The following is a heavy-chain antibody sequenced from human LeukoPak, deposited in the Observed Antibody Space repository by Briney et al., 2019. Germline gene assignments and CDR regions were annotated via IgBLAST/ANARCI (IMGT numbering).Heavy chain of an antibody. D-gene: IGHD3-9*01. V-gene: IGHV1-46*01. CDR3: ARGDYDTLTGYSNNWFDP. CDR2: INPSGGST. Sequence: ASVKVSCTASGYTFTSYYMHWVRQAPGQGLEWMGIINPSGGSTSYAQKFQGRVTMTRDTSTSTVYMELSSLRSEDTAVYYCARGDYDTLTGYSNNWFDPWGQGTLVTVSS. CDR1: GYTFTSYY. J-gene: IGHJ5*02.